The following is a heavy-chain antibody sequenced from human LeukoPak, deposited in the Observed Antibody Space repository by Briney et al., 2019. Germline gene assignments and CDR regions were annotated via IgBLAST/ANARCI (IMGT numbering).Heavy chain of an antibody. CDR3: ARENSGWYTYWYYYMDV. J-gene: IGHJ6*03. D-gene: IGHD6-19*01. V-gene: IGHV4-4*07. CDR2: IYTSGST. Sequence: SETLSLTCTVSGGSISSYYWSWIRQLAGKGLEWIGRIYTSGSTNYDPSLKSRVTMSVDTSKNQFSLKLSSVTAADTALYYCARENSGWYTYWYYYMDVWGKGTTVTISS. CDR1: GGSISSYY.